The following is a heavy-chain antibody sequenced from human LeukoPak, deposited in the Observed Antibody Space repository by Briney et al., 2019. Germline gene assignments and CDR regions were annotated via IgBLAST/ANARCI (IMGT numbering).Heavy chain of an antibody. J-gene: IGHJ4*02. V-gene: IGHV3-53*01. CDR1: GFTFSNAW. CDR2: IYSGGST. D-gene: IGHD2-2*01. Sequence: GGSLRLSCAASGFTFSNAWMSWVRQAPGKGLEWVSVIYSGGSTYYADSVKGRFTISRDNSKNTLYLQMNSLRAEDTAVYYCARESRHCSSTSCYVRYFDYWGQGTLVTVSS. CDR3: ARESRHCSSTSCYVRYFDY.